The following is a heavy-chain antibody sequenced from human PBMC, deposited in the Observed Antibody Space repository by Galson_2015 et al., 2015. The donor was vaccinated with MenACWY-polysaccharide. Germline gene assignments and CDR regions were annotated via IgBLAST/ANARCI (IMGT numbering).Heavy chain of an antibody. D-gene: IGHD2-2*01. Sequence: SLKLSCKASGGTFSNYSFGWVRQAPGQGLEWMGSIIHFWGAKYYTQKLQGRVTITADNSTSTLYMQMSSLMSEDTAVYYCGRVWHQARPSAFTFYYYMDVWGKGTAVTVSS. CDR1: GGTFSNYS. CDR3: GRVWHQARPSAFTFYYYMDV. J-gene: IGHJ6*03. CDR2: IIHFWGAK. V-gene: IGHV1-69*06.